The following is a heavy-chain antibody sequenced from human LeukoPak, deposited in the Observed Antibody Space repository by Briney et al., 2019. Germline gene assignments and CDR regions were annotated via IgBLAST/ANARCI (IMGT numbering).Heavy chain of an antibody. CDR2: ISGSGGST. D-gene: IGHD3-16*02. CDR3: AKDYVWGSYRYSPADY. Sequence: PGGSLRLSRAVSGSTFSSYAMSWGRQAPGTGLEWVSAISGSGGSTYYADSVKGRFTISRDNSKNTLYLQMNSLRAEDTAVDYCAKDYVWGSYRYSPADYWGQGTLVTVSS. V-gene: IGHV3-23*01. J-gene: IGHJ4*02. CDR1: GSTFSSYA.